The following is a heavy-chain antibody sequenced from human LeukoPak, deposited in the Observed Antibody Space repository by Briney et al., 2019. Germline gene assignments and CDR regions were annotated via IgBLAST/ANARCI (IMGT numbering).Heavy chain of an antibody. CDR1: GGSISSYY. J-gene: IGHJ4*02. V-gene: IGHV4-59*01. CDR3: ARNRWGLDD. D-gene: IGHD7-27*01. Sequence: SETLSLTCTVSGGSISSYYWTWIRQPPGKGLEWIGFGHYSGSTNYNPSLRSRVTVSVDTSGNQFSLRLTSVTAADTAVYYCARNRWGLDDWGRGTLVTVSS. CDR2: GHYSGST.